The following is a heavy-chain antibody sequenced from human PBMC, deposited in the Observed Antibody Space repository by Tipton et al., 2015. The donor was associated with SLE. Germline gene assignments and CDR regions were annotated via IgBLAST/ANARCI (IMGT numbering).Heavy chain of an antibody. D-gene: IGHD2-21*02. CDR1: GYTFTSYG. V-gene: IGHV1-18*04. CDR2: ISAYNGNT. CDR3: ARVAYCGGDCSPHYFDY. Sequence: QLVQSGAEVKKPGASVKVSCKASGYTFTSYGISWVRQAPGQGLEWMGWISAYNGNTNYAQKLQGRVTMTTDTSTSTAYMDLRSLRSDDTAVYYCARVAYCGGDCSPHYFDYWGQGILVTVSS. J-gene: IGHJ4*02.